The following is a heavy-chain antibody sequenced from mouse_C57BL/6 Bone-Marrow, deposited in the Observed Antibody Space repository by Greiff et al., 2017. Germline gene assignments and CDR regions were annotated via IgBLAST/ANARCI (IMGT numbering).Heavy chain of an antibody. Sequence: EVHLVESGGGLVQPKGSLKLSCAASGFSFNTYAMNWVRQAPGKGLEWVARIRSKSNNYATYYADSLKDRFTTSRDDSESMRYLQMNNLKTEETAMYYCVGPIDGDCGFAYWGEGTLVTGSA. V-gene: IGHV10-1*01. CDR2: IRSKSNNYAT. D-gene: IGHD2-13*01. CDR1: GFSFNTYA. J-gene: IGHJ3*01. CDR3: VGPIDGDCGFAY.